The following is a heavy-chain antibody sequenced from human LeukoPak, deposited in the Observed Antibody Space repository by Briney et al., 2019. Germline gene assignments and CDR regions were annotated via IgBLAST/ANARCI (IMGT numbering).Heavy chain of an antibody. CDR3: VRVVRRAAAHAGNWFDP. J-gene: IGHJ5*02. Sequence: ASVKVSCKASGYTFTGYYMHWVRQAPGQGLEWMGWINANSGGTNYAQKFQGRVTMTRDTSISTAYMELNSLRSDDTAVYYCVRVVRRAAAHAGNWFDPWGQGTLVTVSS. CDR1: GYTFTGYY. V-gene: IGHV1-2*02. CDR2: INANSGGT. D-gene: IGHD6-13*01.